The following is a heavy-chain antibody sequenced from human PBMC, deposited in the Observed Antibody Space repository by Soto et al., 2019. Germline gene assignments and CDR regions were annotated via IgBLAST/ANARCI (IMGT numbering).Heavy chain of an antibody. CDR2: IYYDGST. Sequence: SETLSLTHSVSGGSINSNNYYWAWIRQPPGKGLAWIASIYYDGSTYYDTSLKSRVTISRDTSKNQFSLRLTSMTAADTAVYYCAKVVVAATRHSDFDSWGQGTLVTVSS. D-gene: IGHD2-15*01. J-gene: IGHJ4*02. V-gene: IGHV4-39*02. CDR3: AKVVVAATRHSDFDS. CDR1: GGSINSNNYY.